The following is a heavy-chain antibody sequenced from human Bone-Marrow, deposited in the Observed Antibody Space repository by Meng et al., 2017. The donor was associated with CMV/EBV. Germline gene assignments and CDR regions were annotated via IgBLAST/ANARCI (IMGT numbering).Heavy chain of an antibody. V-gene: IGHV3-30*02. J-gene: IGHJ6*02. CDR2: IRYDGSNK. CDR1: GFTFSSYG. CDR3: AKPFGVARLTNYGMDV. Sequence: GGSLRLSCAASGFTFSSYGMHWVRQAPGKGLEWVAFIRYDGSNKYYADSVKGRFTISRDNSKNTLYLQMNSLRAEDTAVYYCAKPFGVARLTNYGMDVWGQGNTVTVSS. D-gene: IGHD3-3*01.